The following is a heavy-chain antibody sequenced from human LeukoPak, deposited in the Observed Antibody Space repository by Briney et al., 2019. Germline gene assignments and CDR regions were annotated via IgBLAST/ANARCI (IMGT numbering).Heavy chain of an antibody. Sequence: ASVKVSCKASGYTFTSYGISWVRQAPGQGLEWMGWISAYNGNTNYAQKLQGRVTMTTDTSTSTAYMELRSLRSDDTAVYYCARVAGGAIRGVFDYWGQGTLVTVSS. CDR1: GYTFTSYG. CDR2: ISAYNGNT. J-gene: IGHJ4*02. V-gene: IGHV1-18*01. D-gene: IGHD3-10*01. CDR3: ARVAGGAIRGVFDY.